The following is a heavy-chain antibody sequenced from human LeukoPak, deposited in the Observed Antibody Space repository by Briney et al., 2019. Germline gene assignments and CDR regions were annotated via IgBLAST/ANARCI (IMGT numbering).Heavy chain of an antibody. Sequence: GGSLRLSCAASGFTFSSYAMNWVRQAPGKGLESVSFISSSADTILYADSVKGRFTISRDNGKNALYLQMNSLRAEDTAVYYCTKERGSYWGQGTLVTVSS. CDR2: ISSSADTI. CDR1: GFTFSSYA. V-gene: IGHV3-48*03. CDR3: TKERGSY. J-gene: IGHJ4*02.